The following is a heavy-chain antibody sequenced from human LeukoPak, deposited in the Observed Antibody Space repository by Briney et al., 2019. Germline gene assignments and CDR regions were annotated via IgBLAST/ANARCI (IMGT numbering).Heavy chain of an antibody. J-gene: IGHJ4*02. CDR2: INHSGST. CDR3: ASLPRRYSSGWYGPGDY. Sequence: PSETLSLTCAVHGGSFSGYYWSWIRQPPGKGLEWIGEINHSGSTNYNPSLKSRVTISVDTSKNQFSLKLSSVTAADTAVYYCASLPRRYSSGWYGPGDYWGQGTLVTVSS. CDR1: GGSFSGYY. V-gene: IGHV4-34*01. D-gene: IGHD6-19*01.